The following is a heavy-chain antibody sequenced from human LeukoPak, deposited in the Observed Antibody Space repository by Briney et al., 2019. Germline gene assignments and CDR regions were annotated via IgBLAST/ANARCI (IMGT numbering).Heavy chain of an antibody. V-gene: IGHV4-39*07. Sequence: PSETLSLTCSVSGASFTSGSYYWAWIRQPPGKGPEWIATIYYDGYTYYNPSLKSRVTLAIATSNNKFSLTLTSVTAADTAVYFCARDSSVWYVDPWGQGMLVTVSS. CDR3: ARDSSVWYVDP. D-gene: IGHD6-19*01. CDR2: IYYDGYT. CDR1: GASFTSGSYY. J-gene: IGHJ5*02.